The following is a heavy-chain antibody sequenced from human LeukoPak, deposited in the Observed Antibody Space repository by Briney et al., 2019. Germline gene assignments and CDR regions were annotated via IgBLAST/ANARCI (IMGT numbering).Heavy chain of an antibody. CDR2: IYSGGDT. Sequence: PGGSLRLSCAASGFTVSSNYMSWVRQAPGKGLEWVSVIYSGGDTYYADSVKGRFTISRDNSKNTLYLQMNSLRAEDTALYYCARGPPLSKYYFVYWGQGTLVTVSS. V-gene: IGHV3-53*01. J-gene: IGHJ4*02. CDR1: GFTVSSNY. CDR3: ARGPPLSKYYFVY. D-gene: IGHD2/OR15-2a*01.